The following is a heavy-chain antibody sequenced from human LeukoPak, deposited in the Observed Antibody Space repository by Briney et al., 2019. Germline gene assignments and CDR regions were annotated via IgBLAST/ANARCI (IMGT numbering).Heavy chain of an antibody. CDR2: IYYSGST. Sequence: SETLSLTCTISGGSISSYYWSWIRQPPGKGLEWIGYIYYSGSTNYNPSLKSRVTISVDTSKNQFSLKLSSVTAADTAVYYCARGPPDYYDSSGYPLDYWGQGTLVTVSS. D-gene: IGHD3-22*01. J-gene: IGHJ4*02. V-gene: IGHV4-59*01. CDR1: GGSISSYY. CDR3: ARGPPDYYDSSGYPLDY.